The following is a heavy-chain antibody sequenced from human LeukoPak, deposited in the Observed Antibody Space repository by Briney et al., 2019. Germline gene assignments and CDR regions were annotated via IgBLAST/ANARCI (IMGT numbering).Heavy chain of an antibody. J-gene: IGHJ6*02. Sequence: GEPLKISCKGSGYSFTSYWIGWVRQMPGKGLEWMGIILLREAHTRYPMSFQGQVSISADKSISTDYLQWSSRKAADTAMYYCARLSRRDSSGWYSPYYYYGMDVWGQGTTVTVS. CDR2: ILLREAHT. V-gene: IGHV5-51*01. CDR3: ARLSRRDSSGWYSPYYYYGMDV. D-gene: IGHD6-19*01. CDR1: GYSFTSYW.